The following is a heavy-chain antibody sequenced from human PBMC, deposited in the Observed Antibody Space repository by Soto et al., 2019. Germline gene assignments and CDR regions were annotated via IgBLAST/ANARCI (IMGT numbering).Heavy chain of an antibody. CDR3: ARDKARPQLGGNYYYIMDV. CDR2: IMPIFGTP. CDR1: GGTFSSYA. J-gene: IGHJ6*02. V-gene: IGHV1-69*12. D-gene: IGHD3-10*01. Sequence: QVQLVQSGSEVKKPGSSVKVSCKASGGTFSSYAISWVRQVPGQGLEWMGGIMPIFGTPDYAQKFQGRVTITGDEATIIAYMELSSLRSEDTGVYYCARDKARPQLGGNYYYIMDVGGQGTTVTVSS.